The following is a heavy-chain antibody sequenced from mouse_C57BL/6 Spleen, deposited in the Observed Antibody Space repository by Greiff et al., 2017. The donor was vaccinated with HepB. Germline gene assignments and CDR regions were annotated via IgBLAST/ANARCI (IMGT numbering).Heavy chain of an antibody. V-gene: IGHV1-59*01. CDR2: IDPSDSYT. CDR3: ARGAVVKDYFDY. J-gene: IGHJ2*01. Sequence: VQLQQPGAELVRPGTSVKLSCKASGYTFTSYWMHWVKQRPGQGLEWIGVIDPSDSYTNYNQKFKGKATLTVDTSSSTAYMQLSSLTSEDSAVYYCARGAVVKDYFDYWGQGTTLTVSS. CDR1: GYTFTSYW. D-gene: IGHD1-1*01.